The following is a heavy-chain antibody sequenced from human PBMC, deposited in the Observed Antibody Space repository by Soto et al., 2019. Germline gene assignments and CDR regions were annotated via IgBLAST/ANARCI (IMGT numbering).Heavy chain of an antibody. CDR2: ISAYNGNT. CDR1: GYTFTSYG. Sequence: GASVKVSCKASGYTFTSYGISWVRQAPGQGLEWMGWISAYNGNTNYAQKLQGRVTMTTDTSTSTAYMELRSLRSDDTAVYYCARTLPGFLDKFLPGSGSAPGGKGPWVPVSP. D-gene: IGHD3-9*01. CDR3: ARTLPGFLDKFLPGSGSAP. V-gene: IGHV1-18*01. J-gene: IGHJ5*02.